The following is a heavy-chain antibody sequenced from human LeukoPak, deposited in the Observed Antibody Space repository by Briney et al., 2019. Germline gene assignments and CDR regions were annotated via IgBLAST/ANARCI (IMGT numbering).Heavy chain of an antibody. Sequence: ASVKVSCKASGYTFTGYYMHWVRQAPGQGLEWMGWINPNSGVTNYAQKVQGRVTMTRDTSISTAYMELSRLRSDDTAVYYCARDQARSAIVRGVIPGYWGQGTLVTVSS. CDR3: ARDQARSAIVRGVIPGY. CDR2: INPNSGVT. CDR1: GYTFTGYY. V-gene: IGHV1-2*02. J-gene: IGHJ4*02. D-gene: IGHD3-10*01.